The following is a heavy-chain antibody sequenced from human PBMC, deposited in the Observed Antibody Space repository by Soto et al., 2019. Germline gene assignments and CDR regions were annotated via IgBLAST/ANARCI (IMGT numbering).Heavy chain of an antibody. D-gene: IGHD6-13*01. V-gene: IGHV1-69*13. CDR3: AREGYSSSWYPVNWFDP. CDR1: GGTFSSYA. Sequence: SVKVSCKASGGTFSSYAISWVRQAPGQGLEWMGGIIPIFGTANYAQKFQGRVTITADESTSTAYMELSSLRSEDTAVYYCAREGYSSSWYPVNWFDPWGQGTLVTVSS. CDR2: IIPIFGTA. J-gene: IGHJ5*02.